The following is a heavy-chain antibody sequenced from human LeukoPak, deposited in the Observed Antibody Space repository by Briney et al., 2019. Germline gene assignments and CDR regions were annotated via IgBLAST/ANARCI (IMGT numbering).Heavy chain of an antibody. CDR3: AQASGGVVANYQED. D-gene: IGHD2-15*01. V-gene: IGHV3-23*01. Sequence: TGGSLRLSCAASGFTFSSYAMSWVRQAPGKGLEWVSAISGSGGSTYYADSVKGRFTISRDNSKNTLYLQMNSLRAEDTAVYYCAQASGGVVANYQEDWGQGTLVTVSS. CDR1: GFTFSSYA. J-gene: IGHJ4*02. CDR2: ISGSGGST.